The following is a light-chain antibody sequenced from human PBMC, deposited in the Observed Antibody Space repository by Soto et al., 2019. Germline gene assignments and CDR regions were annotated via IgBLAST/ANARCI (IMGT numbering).Light chain of an antibody. CDR2: GAS. V-gene: IGKV3-15*01. J-gene: IGKJ4*01. Sequence: EIVLTQSPATLSLSPGERATLSCRASQSVSSSYLAWYQQKPGQAPRLLIYGASTRATGIPARFSGSGSGTEFTLTISSLQSEDFGVYYCQQSNKWPPVTFGGGTKVDIK. CDR1: QSVSSSY. CDR3: QQSNKWPPVT.